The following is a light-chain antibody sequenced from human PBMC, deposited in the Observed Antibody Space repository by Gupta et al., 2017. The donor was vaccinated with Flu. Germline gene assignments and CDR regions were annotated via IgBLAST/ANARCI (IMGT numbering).Light chain of an antibody. CDR3: KSRYSTDNNPEV. CDR2: DKK. Sequence: SSALPQDPAVSVALGQTVRITCQGDSIRISYESWYPPKPGQAPVLLIYDKKIRHPGSPDRFSGSSSGNTAAVTITGAQAEEEADYYCKSRYSTDNNPEVFGGGTKLTVL. J-gene: IGLJ2*01. V-gene: IGLV3-19*01. CDR1: SIRISY.